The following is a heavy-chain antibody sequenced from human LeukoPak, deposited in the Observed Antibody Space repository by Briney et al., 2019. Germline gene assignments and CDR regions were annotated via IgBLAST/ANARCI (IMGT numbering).Heavy chain of an antibody. D-gene: IGHD6-13*01. CDR2: IYHSGST. Sequence: PSETLSLTCTVSGYSISSGYYWGWIRQPPGKGLEWIGSIYHSGSTYYNPSLKSRVTISVDTSKNQFSLKLSSVTAADTAVYYCARLLGWAAAGMAMFFDYWGQGILVTVSS. CDR1: GYSISSGYY. CDR3: ARLLGWAAAGMAMFFDY. V-gene: IGHV4-38-2*02. J-gene: IGHJ4*02.